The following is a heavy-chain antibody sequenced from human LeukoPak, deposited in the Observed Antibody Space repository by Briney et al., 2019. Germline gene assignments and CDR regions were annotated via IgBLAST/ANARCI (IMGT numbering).Heavy chain of an antibody. V-gene: IGHV1-69*13. CDR2: IIPIFGTA. Sequence: SVKVSCKASGGTFSSYAISWVRQAPGQGLEWMGGIIPIFGTANYAQKFQGRVTITADESTNTAYMELSSLRSEDTAVYYCAIPNYDILTGPDLYYFDYWGQGTLVTVSS. CDR3: AIPNYDILTGPDLYYFDY. CDR1: GGTFSSYA. J-gene: IGHJ4*02. D-gene: IGHD3-9*01.